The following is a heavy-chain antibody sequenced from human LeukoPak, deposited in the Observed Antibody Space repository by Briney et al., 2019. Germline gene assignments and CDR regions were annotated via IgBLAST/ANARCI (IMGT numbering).Heavy chain of an antibody. CDR1: GFTFSSYA. J-gene: IGHJ6*02. CDR3: AKRISGSVWFYYGLDV. D-gene: IGHD6-25*01. V-gene: IGHV3-23*01. Sequence: GGSLRLSCAASGFTFSSYAMNWVRQAPGKGLEWVSGLSGSCGTTYYADSVKGRFTISRDNSRNTLYLQMNSLRADDTAVYYCAKRISGSVWFYYGLDVWGQGTTVTVSS. CDR2: LSGSCGTT.